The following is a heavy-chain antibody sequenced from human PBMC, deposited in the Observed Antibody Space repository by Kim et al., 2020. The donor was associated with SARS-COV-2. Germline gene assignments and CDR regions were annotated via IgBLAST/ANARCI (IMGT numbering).Heavy chain of an antibody. J-gene: IGHJ4*02. Sequence: GGSLRLSCAASGFTFSSYGMHWVRQAPGKGLEWVAVIWYDGSNKYYADSVKGRFTISRDNSKNTLYLQMNSLRAEDTAVYYCARETGYSSSWYRTYFDYWGQGTLGTISS. CDR2: IWYDGSNK. V-gene: IGHV3-33*01. D-gene: IGHD6-13*01. CDR1: GFTFSSYG. CDR3: ARETGYSSSWYRTYFDY.